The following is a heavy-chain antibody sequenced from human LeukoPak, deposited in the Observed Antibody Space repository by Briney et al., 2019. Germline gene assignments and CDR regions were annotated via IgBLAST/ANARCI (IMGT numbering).Heavy chain of an antibody. J-gene: IGHJ2*01. CDR3: ARDGFDWPRRYFDL. D-gene: IGHD3-9*01. CDR2: ISAYNGNT. V-gene: IGHV1-18*01. CDR1: GYTFTSYG. Sequence: ASVKVSCKASGYTFTSYGISWVRQAPGQGLEWMGWISAYNGNTNYAQKLQGRVTITADKSTSTAYMELSSLRSEDTAVYYCARDGFDWPRRYFDLWGRGTLVTVSS.